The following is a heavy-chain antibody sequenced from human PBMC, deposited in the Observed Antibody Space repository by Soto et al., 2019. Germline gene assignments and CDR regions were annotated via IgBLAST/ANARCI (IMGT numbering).Heavy chain of an antibody. Sequence: ASVKVSCKASGYTFSGYYMHWVRQAPGQGLEWMGWINPDSGGTNYAQKFQGWVTMTRDTSIRTAHMELSRLRSDDTAVYYCARGGSPITIFGVVMSWFDPWGQGTLVTVSS. CDR1: GYTFSGYY. J-gene: IGHJ5*02. D-gene: IGHD3-3*01. CDR3: ARGGSPITIFGVVMSWFDP. V-gene: IGHV1-2*04. CDR2: INPDSGGT.